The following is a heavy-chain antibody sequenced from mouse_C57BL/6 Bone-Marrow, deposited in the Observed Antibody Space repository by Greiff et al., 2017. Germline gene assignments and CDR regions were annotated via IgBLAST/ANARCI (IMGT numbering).Heavy chain of an antibody. V-gene: IGHV1-85*01. CDR1: GYTFTSYD. D-gene: IGHD1-1*01. J-gene: IGHJ1*03. CDR2: FHPRDGST. Sequence: QVQLKQSGPELVKPGASVKLSCKASGYTFTSYDINWVKHRPGQGLEWIGCFHPRDGSTKYNEKFKGKATLTVDTSSSTAYLELHILTSEDAAVYFCARFGTRTGPVFFDVWGTGTTVTVSS. CDR3: ARFGTRTGPVFFDV.